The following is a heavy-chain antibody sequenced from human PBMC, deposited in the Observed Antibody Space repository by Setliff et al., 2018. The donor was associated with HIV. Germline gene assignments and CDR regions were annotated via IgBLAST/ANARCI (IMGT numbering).Heavy chain of an antibody. D-gene: IGHD2-21*01. CDR3: VRDLARVIAN. CDR1: GFMFGVDW. J-gene: IGHJ4*02. Sequence: GGSLRLSCAASGFMFGVDWMSWVRQTPGKGLEWVASATPDGGDKYYANSMRGRFTSSRDNGKNAVYLQMNSLTAEDTALYYCVRDLARVIANWGQGTLVTVSS. CDR2: ATPDGGDK. V-gene: IGHV3-7*01.